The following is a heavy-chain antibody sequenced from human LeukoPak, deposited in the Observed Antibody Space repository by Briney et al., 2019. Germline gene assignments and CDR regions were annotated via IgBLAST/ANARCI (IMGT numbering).Heavy chain of an antibody. Sequence: ASVKVSCKASGYKFTNYGISWVRQAPGQGLEWMGWISPYNGNTIYAQKLQGRVTMTTDTSTSTAYMELRSLRSDDTAVYYCARRSPDSSFDYWGQGTLVTVSS. J-gene: IGHJ4*02. V-gene: IGHV1-18*01. D-gene: IGHD1-14*01. CDR2: ISPYNGNT. CDR1: GYKFTNYG. CDR3: ARRSPDSSFDY.